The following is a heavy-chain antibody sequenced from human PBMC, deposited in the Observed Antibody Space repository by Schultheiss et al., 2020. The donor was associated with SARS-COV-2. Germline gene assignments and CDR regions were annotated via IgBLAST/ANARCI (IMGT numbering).Heavy chain of an antibody. CDR2: IYSGGST. J-gene: IGHJ3*02. CDR3: ARATYDILTGYSLNAFDI. D-gene: IGHD3-9*01. Sequence: GGSLRLSCAASGFTVSSNYMSWVRQAPGKGLEWVSVIYSGGSTYYADSVKGRFTISRDNSNNTLYLQMNSLRADDTAVYYCARATYDILTGYSLNAFDIWGQGTMVTVSS. V-gene: IGHV3-53*01. CDR1: GFTVSSNY.